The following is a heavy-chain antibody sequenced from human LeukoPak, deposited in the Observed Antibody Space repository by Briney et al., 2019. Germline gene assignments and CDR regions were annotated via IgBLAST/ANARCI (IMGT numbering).Heavy chain of an antibody. CDR2: IIPIFGTA. Sequence: VASVKVSCKASGGTFSSYAISWVRQAPGQGPEWMGGIIPIFGTANYAQKFQGRVTITADESTSTAYMELSSLRSEDTAVYYCARAYIVVPRHDYYYYYYMDVWGKGTTVTVSS. CDR1: GGTFSSYA. J-gene: IGHJ6*03. V-gene: IGHV1-69*13. D-gene: IGHD2-2*01. CDR3: ARAYIVVPRHDYYYYYYMDV.